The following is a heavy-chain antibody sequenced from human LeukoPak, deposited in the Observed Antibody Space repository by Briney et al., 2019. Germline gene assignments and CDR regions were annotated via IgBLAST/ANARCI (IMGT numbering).Heavy chain of an antibody. J-gene: IGHJ5*02. CDR3: ARVYSSSFPNWFDP. CDR2: IYYSGST. D-gene: IGHD6-6*01. CDR1: GGSISSYY. V-gene: IGHV4-59*01. Sequence: SETLSLTCTVSGGSISSYYWSWIRQPPGKGLEWIGYIYYSGSTNYNPSLKSRVTISVDTSKNQFPLKLSSVTAADTAVYYCARVYSSSFPNWFDPWGQGTLVTVSS.